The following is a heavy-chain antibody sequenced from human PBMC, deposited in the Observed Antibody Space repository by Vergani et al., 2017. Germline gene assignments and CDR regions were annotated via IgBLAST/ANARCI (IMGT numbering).Heavy chain of an antibody. CDR2: LSAYNGNT. CDR3: ARDPDIVVVPAAPYYYYYYGMDV. D-gene: IGHD2-2*01. CDR1: GYTFTSYG. Sequence: QVQLVQSGAEVKKPGASVKVSCKASGYTFTSYGISWVRQAPGQGREWMGWLSAYNGNTNYAQKLQGRVTMTTDTSTSTAYMELRSLRSDDTAVYYCARDPDIVVVPAAPYYYYYYGMDVWGQGTTVTVSS. J-gene: IGHJ6*02. V-gene: IGHV1-18*04.